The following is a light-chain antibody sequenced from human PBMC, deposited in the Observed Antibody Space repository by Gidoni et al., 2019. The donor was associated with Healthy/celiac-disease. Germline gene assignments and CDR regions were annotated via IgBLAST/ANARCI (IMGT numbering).Light chain of an antibody. Sequence: QSVMTQPPSVSGAPGQRVTISCTGSSSNIGAGYDGHWYQQLPGTAPKLLIYGHSNRPSGVPDRFSGSKSGTSASLAITGLQAEDEADYYCQSYDSSLREVFGGGTKLTVL. CDR1: SSNIGAGYD. V-gene: IGLV1-40*01. CDR3: QSYDSSLREV. CDR2: GHS. J-gene: IGLJ2*01.